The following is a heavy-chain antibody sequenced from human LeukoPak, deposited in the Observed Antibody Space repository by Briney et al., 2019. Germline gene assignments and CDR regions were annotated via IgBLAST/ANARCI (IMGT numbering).Heavy chain of an antibody. J-gene: IGHJ4*02. V-gene: IGHV3-30*18. D-gene: IGHD6-19*01. CDR3: AKVGESSGWFNYFDY. CDR1: GFTFSSYG. CDR2: ISYDGSNK. Sequence: GGSLRLSCAASGFTFSSYGMHWVHQAPGKGLEWVAVISYDGSNKYYADSVKGRFTISRDNSKNTLYLQMNSLRAEDTAVYYCAKVGESSGWFNYFDYWGQGTLVTVSS.